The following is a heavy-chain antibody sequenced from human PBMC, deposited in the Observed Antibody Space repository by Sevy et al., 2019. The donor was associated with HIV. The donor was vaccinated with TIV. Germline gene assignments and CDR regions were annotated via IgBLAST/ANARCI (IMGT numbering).Heavy chain of an antibody. CDR3: AKETASGYLP. V-gene: IGHV3-23*01. J-gene: IGHJ5*02. D-gene: IGHD3-3*01. CDR2: VSDSGGAT. CDR1: GFTFSSYA. Sequence: GGSLRLSCGASGFTFSSYAMSWVRQAPGKGLEWVSTVSDSGGATYYADSVKGRFTISRDNSKNTVDLLIISLRAEDTAVYYCAKETASGYLPWGQGTLVTVSS.